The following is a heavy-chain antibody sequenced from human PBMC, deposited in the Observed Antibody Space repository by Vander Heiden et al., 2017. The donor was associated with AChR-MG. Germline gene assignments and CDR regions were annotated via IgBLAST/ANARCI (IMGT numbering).Heavy chain of an antibody. CDR2: MNPNSGNT. J-gene: IGHJ4*02. D-gene: IGHD2-2*02. V-gene: IGHV1-8*01. CDR1: GYTFTSYD. CDR3: AGVGHCSSTSCYTGFDY. Sequence: QVQLVQSGAEVKKPGASVTVSCKASGYTFTSYDINWVRQATGQGLEWMGWMNPNSGNTGYAQKFQDRVTMTRNTSISTAYMELSSLRSEDTAVYYCAGVGHCSSTSCYTGFDYWGQGTLVTVSS.